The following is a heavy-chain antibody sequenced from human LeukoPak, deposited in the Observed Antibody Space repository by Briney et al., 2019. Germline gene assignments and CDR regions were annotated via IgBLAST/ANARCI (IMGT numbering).Heavy chain of an antibody. D-gene: IGHD1-26*01. CDR1: GGSISRTNW. V-gene: IGHV4-4*02. Sequence: PSETLSLTCGVSGGSISRTNWWSWVRQPPGQGLEWIGEISLTGETNYNPSPNGRVTMSLDESRNQLSLDLTSVTDADTAIYYCSRESGAFCPFGYWGQGTLVIVPP. CDR2: ISLTGET. CDR3: SRESGAFCPFGY. J-gene: IGHJ4*02.